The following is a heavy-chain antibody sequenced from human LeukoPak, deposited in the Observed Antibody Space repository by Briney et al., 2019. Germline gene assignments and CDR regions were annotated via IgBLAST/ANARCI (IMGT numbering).Heavy chain of an antibody. Sequence: TSETLSLTCTVSGDFISRSSYYWGWIRQPPGKGLEWIGSMYYSASTYYNPSLKSRVTISVDTSKNQFFLRLTSVAAADTAVYYCARGELAVAGTSFDSWGRGALVTVFS. V-gene: IGHV4-39*01. CDR1: GDFISRSSYY. J-gene: IGHJ4*02. CDR3: ARGELAVAGTSFDS. D-gene: IGHD6-19*01. CDR2: MYYSAST.